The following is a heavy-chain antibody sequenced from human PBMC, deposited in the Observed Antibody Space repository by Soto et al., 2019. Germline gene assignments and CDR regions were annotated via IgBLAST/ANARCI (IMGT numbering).Heavy chain of an antibody. CDR1: GFSLSTSGVG. V-gene: IGHV2-5*02. D-gene: IGHD3-9*01. J-gene: IGHJ5*02. CDR2: IYWDDYK. CDR3: AQVEGLVIGNWFDP. Sequence: QITLKESGPTLVKPTQTLTLTCTFSGFSLSTSGVGVGWIRQPPGKALEWLALIYWDDYKRYSPSLKSRLTITKDTSKTQVVLTMTNMDPVDTATYYCAQVEGLVIGNWFDPWGQGTLVTVSS.